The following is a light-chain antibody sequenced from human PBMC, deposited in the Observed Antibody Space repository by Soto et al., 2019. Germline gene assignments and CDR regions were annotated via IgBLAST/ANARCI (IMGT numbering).Light chain of an antibody. CDR3: QQYYSTPLT. CDR2: WAS. V-gene: IGKV4-1*01. J-gene: IGKJ4*01. CDR1: QSVLYSSNNKNY. Sequence: DIVMTQSPDSLAVSLGERATINCKSSQSVLYSSNNKNYLAWYQQKPGQPPNLLIYWASTRESGVPDRFSGSGSGTDFTLTISSLQAEDVALYYCQQYYSTPLTFGGGTKVDIK.